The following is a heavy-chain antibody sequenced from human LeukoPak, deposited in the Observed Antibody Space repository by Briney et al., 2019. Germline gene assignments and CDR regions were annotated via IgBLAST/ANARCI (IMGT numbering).Heavy chain of an antibody. CDR1: GFTFSDAW. D-gene: IGHD3-3*01. Sequence: GGSLRLSCAASGFTFSDAWMSWVRQAPGKGLEWVGRIKSKTDGGTTDYAAPVKGRFTISRDDSKNTLYLQMNSLKTEDTAVYYCTTAPQTYYDFWSGYYDPDYWGQGTLVTVSS. CDR2: IKSKTDGGTT. V-gene: IGHV3-15*01. CDR3: TTAPQTYYDFWSGYYDPDY. J-gene: IGHJ4*02.